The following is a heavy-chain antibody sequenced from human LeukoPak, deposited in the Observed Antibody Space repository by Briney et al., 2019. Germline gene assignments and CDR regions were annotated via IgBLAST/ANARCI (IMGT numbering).Heavy chain of an antibody. CDR3: AKDRDQLWLHQDFDY. D-gene: IGHD5-18*01. CDR2: ISYDGSNK. CDR1: GFTFSSYG. J-gene: IGHJ4*02. Sequence: SGGSLRLSCAASGFTFSSYGMHWVRQAPGKGLKWVAVISYDGSNKYYADSVKGRFTISRDNSKNTLYLQMNSLRAEDTAVYYCAKDRDQLWLHQDFDYWGQGTLVTVSS. V-gene: IGHV3-30*18.